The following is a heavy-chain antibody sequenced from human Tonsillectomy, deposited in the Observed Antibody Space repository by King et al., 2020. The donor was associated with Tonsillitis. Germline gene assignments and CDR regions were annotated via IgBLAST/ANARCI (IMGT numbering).Heavy chain of an antibody. V-gene: IGHV4-31*03. Sequence: VQLQESGPGLVRPSQTLSLTCTVSGGSISSGGYYWSWIRQHPGKGLEWIGYIYYSGSTYYNPSLKSRVTISGETSKNQFSLKLSSVTAADTAVYYCARGPEGLVANYYFAYWGHGTLVTVSS. CDR1: GGSISSGGYY. D-gene: IGHD5-12*01. J-gene: IGHJ4*01. CDR2: IYYSGST. CDR3: ARGPEGLVANYYFAY.